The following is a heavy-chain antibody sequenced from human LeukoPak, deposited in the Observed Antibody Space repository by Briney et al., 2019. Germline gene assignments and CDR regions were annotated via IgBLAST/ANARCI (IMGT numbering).Heavy chain of an antibody. J-gene: IGHJ4*02. D-gene: IGHD6-13*01. Sequence: PSETLPLTCTVSGGSISSGDYYWSWIRQPPGKGLEWIGYIYYSGSTYYNPSLKSRLTISLDTSKNQFSLKLSSVTAADTAVYYCARTPYSSSWYYFDYWGQGTLVTVSS. V-gene: IGHV4-30-4*08. CDR3: ARTPYSSSWYYFDY. CDR2: IYYSGST. CDR1: GGSISSGDYY.